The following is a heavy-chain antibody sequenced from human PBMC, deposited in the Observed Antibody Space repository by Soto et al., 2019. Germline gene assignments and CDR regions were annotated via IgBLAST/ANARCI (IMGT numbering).Heavy chain of an antibody. J-gene: IGHJ3*02. CDR3: ARALILTGYYIHDAFDI. CDR2: IYYSGST. CDR1: GGTISSYF. D-gene: IGHD3-9*01. V-gene: IGHV4-59*01. Sequence: SETLCLTSTSSGGTISSYFWTWIRQPQGKGLEWIGYIYYSGSTNYNPSLKSRVTISVDTSKNQFSLKLSSVTAADTAVYYCARALILTGYYIHDAFDIWGQGTMVTVSS.